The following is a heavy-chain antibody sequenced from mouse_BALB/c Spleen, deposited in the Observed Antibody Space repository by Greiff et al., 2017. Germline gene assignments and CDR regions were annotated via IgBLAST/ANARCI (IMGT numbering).Heavy chain of an antibody. CDR1: GYTFTDYA. CDR3: ARWRGTHYAMDY. J-gene: IGHJ4*01. CDR2: ISTYYGDA. Sequence: VKLMESGAELVRPGVSVKISCKGSGYTFTDYAMHWVKQSHAKSLEWIGVISTYYGDASYNQKFKGKATMTVDKSSSTAYMELARLTSEDSAIYYCARWRGTHYAMDYWGQGTSVTVSS. V-gene: IGHV1S137*01.